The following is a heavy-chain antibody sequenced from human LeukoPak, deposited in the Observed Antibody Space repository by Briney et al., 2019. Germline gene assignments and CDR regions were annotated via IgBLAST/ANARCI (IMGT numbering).Heavy chain of an antibody. Sequence: GGSLRLSCTASGFTFGDYAMSWARQAPGKGLEWVSTINSDENTYYADSVKGRFTISRDTSKNTLYLQMNSLRAEDTAVYYCATTEYQLLHLVYWGQGTLVTVSS. J-gene: IGHJ4*02. V-gene: IGHV3-23*01. CDR1: GFTFGDYA. CDR2: INSDENT. D-gene: IGHD2/OR15-2a*01. CDR3: ATTEYQLLHLVY.